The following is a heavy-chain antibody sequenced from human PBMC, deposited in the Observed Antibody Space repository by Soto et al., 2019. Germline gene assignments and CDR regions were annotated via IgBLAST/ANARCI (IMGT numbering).Heavy chain of an antibody. CDR1: GGTFSSYA. J-gene: IGHJ4*02. Sequence: ASVKVSCKASGGTFSSYAISWVRQAPGQGLEWMGGIIPIFGTANYAQKFQGRVTITADESTSTAYMELSSLRSEDTAVYYRARLLYYYDSSGYYYFDYWGQGTLVTVSS. D-gene: IGHD3-22*01. CDR2: IIPIFGTA. CDR3: ARLLYYYDSSGYYYFDY. V-gene: IGHV1-69*13.